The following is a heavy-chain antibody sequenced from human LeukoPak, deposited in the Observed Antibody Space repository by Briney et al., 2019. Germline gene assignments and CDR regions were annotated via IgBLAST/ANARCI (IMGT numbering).Heavy chain of an antibody. CDR3: ARSGDSADDY. Sequence: SETLSLTCTVSGGSISSSSYYWGWIRQPPGKGLEWIGSIYYSGSTYYNPSLKSRVTMSVDTSKNQFSLKLSSVTAADTAVYYCARSGDSADDYWGQGTLVTVSS. J-gene: IGHJ4*02. CDR2: IYYSGST. CDR1: GGSISSSSYY. V-gene: IGHV4-39*07. D-gene: IGHD3-10*01.